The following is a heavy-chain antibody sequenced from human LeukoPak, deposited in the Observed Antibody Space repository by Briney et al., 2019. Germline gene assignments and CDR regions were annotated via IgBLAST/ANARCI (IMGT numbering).Heavy chain of an antibody. CDR1: GFTFSSYW. D-gene: IGHD3-22*01. Sequence: PGGSLRFSCTASGFTFSSYWMSWVRQAPGKGLEWVANIKQDGSERYYVDSVKGRFTISRDNAKNSLYLQMNSLRAEDTAVYYCARDRALYDSRGYYYTEDDYWGQGTLVTVSS. CDR3: ARDRALYDSRGYYYTEDDY. CDR2: IKQDGSER. J-gene: IGHJ4*02. V-gene: IGHV3-7*01.